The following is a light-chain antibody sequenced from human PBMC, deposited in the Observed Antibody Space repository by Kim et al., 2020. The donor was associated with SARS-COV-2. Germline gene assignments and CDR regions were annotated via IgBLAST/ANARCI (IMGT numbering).Light chain of an antibody. CDR1: QSVSSF. CDR3: QQYNNYPYT. J-gene: IGKJ2*01. CDR2: KAS. V-gene: IGKV1-5*03. Sequence: DIQMTQSPSTLSASVGDRVTITCRASQSVSSFLAWYQQKPGKAPKLLIYKASTLESGVPSRFSGSGSGTEFTLTISSLQPDDFATYYCQQYNNYPYTFGQGTKLEI.